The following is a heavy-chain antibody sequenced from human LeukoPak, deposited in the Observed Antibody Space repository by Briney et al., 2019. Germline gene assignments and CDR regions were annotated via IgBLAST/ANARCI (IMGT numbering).Heavy chain of an antibody. J-gene: IGHJ5*02. Sequence: SRPALSKPTQTLTLTCTFSGFSLSASGMSVSWIRQPPGKALERLARIYWDDDKRYSPSLKSRLTITKDTSKNQVVLTMTNMDPVDTATYFCTHLYYFGSRSYYNVRFDPWGLGTLVTVSS. CDR2: IYWDDDK. D-gene: IGHD3-10*01. CDR1: GFSLSASGMS. V-gene: IGHV2-5*08. CDR3: THLYYFGSRSYYNVRFDP.